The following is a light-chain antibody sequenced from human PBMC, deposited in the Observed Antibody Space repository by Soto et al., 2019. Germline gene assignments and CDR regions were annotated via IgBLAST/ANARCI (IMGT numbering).Light chain of an antibody. CDR1: QSISSW. Sequence: DIQMTQSPSTVSASVGDRVTITCLASQSISSWLAWYQQKPGKAPKLLIYKASSLESGVPSRFSGSGSGTEFTLTISSLQPDDFATYYCQQYNSYSWTFGGGTKVDI. J-gene: IGKJ4*02. CDR2: KAS. V-gene: IGKV1-5*03. CDR3: QQYNSYSWT.